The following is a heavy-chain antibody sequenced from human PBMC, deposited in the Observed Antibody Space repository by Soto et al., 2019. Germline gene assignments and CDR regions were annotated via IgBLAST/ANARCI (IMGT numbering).Heavy chain of an antibody. CDR1: GGTFSSYA. V-gene: IGHV1-69*01. Sequence: QVQLVQSGAEVKKPGSSVKVSCKASGGTFSSYAISWVRQAPGQGLEWMGGIIPIFGTANYAQKFQGRVTISADESTSTAYMELSSLRSEDTAVYYCARAAYKGTTGTPPYYYYCYGMDVWGQGTTVTVSS. CDR3: ARAAYKGTTGTPPYYYYCYGMDV. D-gene: IGHD1-1*01. J-gene: IGHJ6*02. CDR2: IIPIFGTA.